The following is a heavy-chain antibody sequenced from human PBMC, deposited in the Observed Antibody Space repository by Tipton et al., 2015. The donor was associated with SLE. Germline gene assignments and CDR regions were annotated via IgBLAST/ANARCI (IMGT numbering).Heavy chain of an antibody. J-gene: IGHJ4*02. CDR1: GFTFGDYA. Sequence: GSLRLSCTASGFTFGDYAMSWFRQAPGKGLEWVAFIRYDGSNKYYADSVKGRFTISRDNSKNTLYLQMNSLRAEDTAVYYCARGQIDFWSGYYRYYFDYWGQGTLVTVSS. D-gene: IGHD3-3*01. V-gene: IGHV3-30*02. CDR3: ARGQIDFWSGYYRYYFDY. CDR2: IRYDGSNK.